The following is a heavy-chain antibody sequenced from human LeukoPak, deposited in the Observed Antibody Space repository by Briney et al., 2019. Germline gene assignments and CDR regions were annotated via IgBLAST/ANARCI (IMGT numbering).Heavy chain of an antibody. CDR2: VFHSGST. J-gene: IGHJ4*02. V-gene: IGHV4-4*02. D-gene: IGHD6-13*01. Sequence: PSGTLSLTCGVSGGSIRSDNWWGWVRQPPGKGLEWIGEVFHSGSTNSNSSFKGRVSISVDKSKNQFSLNVSSVTAADTAVYYCARGAAGACFDYWGQGILVTVSS. CDR3: ARGAAGACFDY. CDR1: GGSIRSDNW.